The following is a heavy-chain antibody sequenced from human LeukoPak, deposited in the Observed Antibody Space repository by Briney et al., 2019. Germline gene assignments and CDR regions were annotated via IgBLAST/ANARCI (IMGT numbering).Heavy chain of an antibody. CDR1: GYTFTSYG. J-gene: IGHJ4*02. V-gene: IGHV1-18*01. CDR3: AVITMVRGVVYFDY. D-gene: IGHD3-10*01. Sequence: ASVKVSCKASGYTFTSYGISWVRQAPGQGLEWMGWISAYNGNTNYAQKLQGRVTMTTDTSTSTAYTELRSLRSDDTAVYYCAVITMVRGVVYFDYWGQGTLVTVSS. CDR2: ISAYNGNT.